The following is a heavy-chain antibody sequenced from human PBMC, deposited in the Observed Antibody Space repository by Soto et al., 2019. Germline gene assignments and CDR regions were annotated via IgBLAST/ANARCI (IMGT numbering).Heavy chain of an antibody. CDR2: ISGGGDST. V-gene: IGHV3-23*01. J-gene: IGHJ4*02. CDR1: GFTFTTHA. Sequence: GGSLRLSCAASGFTFTTHAMTWVRQAPGKGLEWVSSISGGGDSTFYTDSVKGRFTISRDNSKDTLDLQMNSLRAEYTALYYCAKGIAFSFYSALDYWGQGTLVTVSS. CDR3: AKGIAFSFYSALDY. D-gene: IGHD3-16*01.